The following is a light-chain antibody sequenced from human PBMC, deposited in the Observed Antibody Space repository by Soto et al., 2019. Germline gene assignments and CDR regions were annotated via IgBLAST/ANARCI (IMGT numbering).Light chain of an antibody. J-gene: IGLJ2*01. CDR2: GNS. CDR3: QSYDSNYVV. Sequence: QSALTQPPSVSGAPGQRVTISCTGSSSNIGAGYDVHWYQQLPGTAPKLLIYGNSNRPSGVPDRFSGSKSGTSASLAITGLQAEDEADYYCQSYDSNYVVFGGGTKLTVL. V-gene: IGLV1-40*01. CDR1: SSNIGAGYD.